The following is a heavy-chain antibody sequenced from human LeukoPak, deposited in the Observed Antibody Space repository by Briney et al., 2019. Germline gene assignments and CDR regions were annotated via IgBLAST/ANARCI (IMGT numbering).Heavy chain of an antibody. CDR1: GGSISSGGYY. V-gene: IGHV4-31*03. CDR3: ARGDYSSSWHYYFDY. D-gene: IGHD6-13*01. J-gene: IGHJ4*02. Sequence: PSQTLSLTRTVSGGSISSGGYYWSWIRQHPGKGLEWIGYIYYSGSTYYNPSLKSRVTISVDTSKNQFSLKLSPVTAADTAVYYCARGDYSSSWHYYFDYWGQGTLVTVSS. CDR2: IYYSGST.